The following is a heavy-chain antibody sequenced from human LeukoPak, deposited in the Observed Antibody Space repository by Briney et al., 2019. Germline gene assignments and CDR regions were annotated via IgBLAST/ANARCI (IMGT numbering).Heavy chain of an antibody. J-gene: IGHJ5*02. V-gene: IGHV4-4*07. CDR2: IYTSGST. Sequence: PSETLSLTCTVSGNSFGDYYWSWIRQPAGKGLEWIGRIYTSGSTTYNPSLKSRVTMSVGTSKSQFSLNLMSVTAAGTAVYYCTRDTGTTGEVKFDPWGQGTLVTVSS. D-gene: IGHD4-17*01. CDR1: GNSFGDYY. CDR3: TRDTGTTGEVKFDP.